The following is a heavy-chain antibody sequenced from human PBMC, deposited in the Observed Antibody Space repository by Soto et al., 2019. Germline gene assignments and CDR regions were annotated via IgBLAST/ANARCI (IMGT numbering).Heavy chain of an antibody. D-gene: IGHD6-13*01. CDR3: ARGAVAGVDYGMDV. J-gene: IGHJ6*02. CDR2: IYTSGGT. Sequence: QVQLQESGPGLVKPWETLSLTCSVSGGSMTSYYWSWIRQPAGKGLEWIGRIYTSGGTNYNPSLKSRVTMSRDTSKNQSSLKLSSVTAADTAVYYCARGAVAGVDYGMDVWGQGTTVTVSS. CDR1: GGSMTSYY. V-gene: IGHV4-4*07.